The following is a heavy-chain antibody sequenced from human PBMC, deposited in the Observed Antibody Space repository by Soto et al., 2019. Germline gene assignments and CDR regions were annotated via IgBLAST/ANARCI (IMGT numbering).Heavy chain of an antibody. D-gene: IGHD3-22*01. Sequence: QVQLVQSGAEVKKPGASVKVSCKASGYTFTSYAMHWVRQAPGQRLEWMGWINAGNGNTKYSQKFQGRVTITRDTSASTAYMELTSLRSEDTAVYYCARSSGYYYFDYWGQGTLVTLSS. CDR2: INAGNGNT. V-gene: IGHV1-3*01. CDR3: ARSSGYYYFDY. CDR1: GYTFTSYA. J-gene: IGHJ4*02.